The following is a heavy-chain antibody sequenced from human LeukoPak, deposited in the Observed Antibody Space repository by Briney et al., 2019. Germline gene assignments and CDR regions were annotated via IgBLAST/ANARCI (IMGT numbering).Heavy chain of an antibody. Sequence: KGEESLKISCQGSGSSFTCYWIGWVRQLPGKGLEWMGIIYPGDSDTRYSPSFQGQVTISADKSISTAYLQWSSLKASDTAMYYCARPSEDLRLVYWGQGTLVTVSS. CDR2: IYPGDSDT. V-gene: IGHV5-51*01. CDR1: GSSFTCYW. J-gene: IGHJ4*02. D-gene: IGHD2-15*01. CDR3: ARPSEDLRLVY.